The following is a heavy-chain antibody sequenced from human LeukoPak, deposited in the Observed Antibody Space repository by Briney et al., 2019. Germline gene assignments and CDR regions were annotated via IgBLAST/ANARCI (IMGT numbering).Heavy chain of an antibody. Sequence: SETLSLTCAVYGGSFSGYYWSWIRQPPGKGLEWIGEINHSGSTNYNPSLKSRVTISVDTSKNQFSLKLTSVTAADTAVYYCARDARCSGCHGSDYWGQGTLVTVSS. V-gene: IGHV4-34*01. J-gene: IGHJ4*02. D-gene: IGHD6-19*01. CDR1: GGSFSGYY. CDR3: ARDARCSGCHGSDY. CDR2: INHSGST.